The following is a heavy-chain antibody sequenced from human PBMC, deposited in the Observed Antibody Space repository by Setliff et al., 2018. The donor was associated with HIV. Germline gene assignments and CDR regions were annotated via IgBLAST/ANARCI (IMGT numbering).Heavy chain of an antibody. V-gene: IGHV3-23*01. D-gene: IGHD2-15*01. CDR1: GFIFGNYA. CDR3: AKDGPYCSGGSCYIDY. Sequence: GGSLRLSCAASGFIFGNYAMSWVRQAPGKGLEWVSVLSGSGGSTYYADSVKGRFTISRDNAKNSLYLQMNSLRAEDTALYYCAKDGPYCSGGSCYIDYWGQGTLVTVSS. CDR2: LSGSGGST. J-gene: IGHJ4*02.